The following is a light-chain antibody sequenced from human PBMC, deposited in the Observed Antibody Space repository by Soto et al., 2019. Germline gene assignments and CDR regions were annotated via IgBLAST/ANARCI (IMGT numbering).Light chain of an antibody. CDR3: QQFSSYPLT. CDR2: DAS. CDR1: QTVRNNY. J-gene: IGKJ4*01. V-gene: IGKV3-20*01. Sequence: EFVLTQSPGTLSLSPGERAILSCRASQTVRNNYLAWYQQKPGQAPRLLIYDASGRATGIPDRFSGGGSGTDFTLTISRLEPEDFAVYYCQQFSSYPLTFGGGTKV.